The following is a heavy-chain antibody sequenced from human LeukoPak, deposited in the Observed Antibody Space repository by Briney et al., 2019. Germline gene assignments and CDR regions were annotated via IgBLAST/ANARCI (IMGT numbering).Heavy chain of an antibody. CDR3: AREVAAAGTALNWFDP. Sequence: GASVKVSCKASGYTFTSYGISWVRQAPGQGLEWMGRIIPILGIANYAQKFQGRVTITADKSTSTAYMELSSLRSEDTAVYYCAREVAAAGTALNWFDPWGQGTLVTVSS. CDR2: IIPILGIA. D-gene: IGHD6-13*01. J-gene: IGHJ5*02. V-gene: IGHV1-69*04. CDR1: GYTFTSYG.